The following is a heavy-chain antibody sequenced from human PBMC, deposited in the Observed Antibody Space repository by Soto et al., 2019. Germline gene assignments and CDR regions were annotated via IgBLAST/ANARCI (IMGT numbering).Heavy chain of an antibody. Sequence: PGGSLRLSCAASGFTFSSYGMHWVRQAPGKGLEWVAVISYDGNNKYYADSVKGRFTISRDNSKNTLYLQMNSLRAEDTAVYYCAKGSDYDFWSGYTTYFDYWGQGTLVTVSS. CDR2: ISYDGNNK. CDR3: AKGSDYDFWSGYTTYFDY. V-gene: IGHV3-30*18. J-gene: IGHJ4*02. D-gene: IGHD3-3*01. CDR1: GFTFSSYG.